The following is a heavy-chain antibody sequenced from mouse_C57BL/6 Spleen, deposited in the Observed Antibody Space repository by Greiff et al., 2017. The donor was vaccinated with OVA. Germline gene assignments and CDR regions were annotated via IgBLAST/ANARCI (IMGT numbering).Heavy chain of an antibody. V-gene: IGHV5-17*01. CDR3: ARGEQRVAMDY. CDR1: GFTFSDYG. Sequence: EVKLMESGGGLVKPGGSLKLSCAASGFTFSDYGMHWVRQAPEKGLEWVAYISSGSSTIYYADTVKGRFTISRDNAKNTLFLQMTSLRSEDTAMYYCARGEQRVAMDYWGQGTPVTVSS. J-gene: IGHJ4*01. CDR2: ISSGSSTI.